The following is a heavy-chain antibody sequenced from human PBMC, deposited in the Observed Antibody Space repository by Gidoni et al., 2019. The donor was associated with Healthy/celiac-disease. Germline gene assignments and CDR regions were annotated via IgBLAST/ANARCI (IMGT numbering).Heavy chain of an antibody. J-gene: IGHJ4*02. V-gene: IGHV3-9*01. D-gene: IGHD2-2*01. CDR3: AKDRGQLLPSHGPSGFDY. CDR2: SSWNSGSI. Sequence: EVQLVESGGGLVQPGRSLRLSCAASGFTFDDFAMNWVRQAPGKGLGWVSGSSWNSGSIGYAYSVKGRFTITRDNAKNSLYLQMNSLRAEDTALYYCAKDRGQLLPSHGPSGFDYWGQGTLVTVSS. CDR1: GFTFDDFA.